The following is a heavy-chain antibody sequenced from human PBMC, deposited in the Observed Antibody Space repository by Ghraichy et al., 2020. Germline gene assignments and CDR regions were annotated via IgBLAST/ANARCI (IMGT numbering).Heavy chain of an antibody. V-gene: IGHV3-23*01. D-gene: IGHD3-22*01. J-gene: IGHJ4*02. CDR3: ASTYYYDSSGWRYFDY. Sequence: GGSLRLSCAASGFTFSSYAMSWVRQAPGKGLEWVSAISGSGGSTYYADSVKGRFTISRDNSKNTLYLQMNSLRAEDTAVYYCASTYYYDSSGWRYFDYWGQGTLVTVSS. CDR1: GFTFSSYA. CDR2: ISGSGGST.